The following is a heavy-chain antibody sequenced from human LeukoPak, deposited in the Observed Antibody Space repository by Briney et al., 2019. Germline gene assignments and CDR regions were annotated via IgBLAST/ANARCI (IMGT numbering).Heavy chain of an antibody. V-gene: IGHV3-74*03. CDR3: VRVAVGGTRTFDI. Sequence: GGSLRLSCAASGFTFDDYGMSWVRQAPGKGLVWVSRVLSVGSRITYADSVKGRFTISRDNAKNTLYLQMDSLRAGDTAVYYCVRVAVGGTRTFDIWGQGTAVTVSS. D-gene: IGHD4-23*01. CDR1: GFTFDDYG. J-gene: IGHJ3*02. CDR2: VLSVGSRI.